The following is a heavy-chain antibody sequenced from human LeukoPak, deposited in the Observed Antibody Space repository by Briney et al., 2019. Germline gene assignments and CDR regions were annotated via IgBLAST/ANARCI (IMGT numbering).Heavy chain of an antibody. J-gene: IGHJ3*01. Sequence: GGSLRLSCAASGFTFSTYGMHWVRQAPGKGLEWVAGISYDGRNKYYVDSVKGRFTISRDNSKNTLNLQMNSLRAEDTAVYYCAKPRGGDSWAFDVWGQGTMVTVSS. CDR2: ISYDGRNK. V-gene: IGHV3-30*18. CDR1: GFTFSTYG. CDR3: AKPRGGDSWAFDV. D-gene: IGHD2-21*02.